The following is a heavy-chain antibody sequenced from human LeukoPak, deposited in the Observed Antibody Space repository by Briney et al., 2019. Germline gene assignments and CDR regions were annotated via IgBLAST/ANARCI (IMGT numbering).Heavy chain of an antibody. D-gene: IGHD1-26*01. CDR2: FDPEDGEI. J-gene: IGHJ3*02. V-gene: IGHV1-24*01. CDR3: AADRGDYSGSYWTAFDI. Sequence: ASVKVSCKVSEYTLTELSMHWVRQAPGKGLEWLGGFDPEDGEIIYAQKFQGGVTMSDDTSTDTAYMELGSLRSDDTAVYYCAADRGDYSGSYWTAFDIWGQGTMVTVSS. CDR1: EYTLTELS.